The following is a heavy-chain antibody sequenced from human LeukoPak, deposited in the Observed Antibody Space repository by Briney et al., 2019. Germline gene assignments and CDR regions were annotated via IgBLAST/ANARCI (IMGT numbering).Heavy chain of an antibody. CDR1: GYTFTGYY. V-gene: IGHV1-2*02. J-gene: IGHJ6*02. D-gene: IGHD5-12*01. CDR2: INPNSGGT. CDR3: ARAIVATTFRMDV. Sequence: ASVKVSCKASGYTFTGYYMHWVRQAPGQGREWMGWINPNSGGTNYAQKFQGRVTMTRDTSISTAYMELSRLRSDDTAVYYCARAIVATTFRMDVWGQGTTVTVSS.